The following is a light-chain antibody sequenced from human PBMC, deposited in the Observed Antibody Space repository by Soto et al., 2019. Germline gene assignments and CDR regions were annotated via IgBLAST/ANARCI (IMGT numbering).Light chain of an antibody. CDR2: EVS. CDR3: SSYTTSSSLYV. Sequence: QSALAQPASVSGSPGQSITISCSGSSIDVGDNNYVSWYQHHPGKAPKLIIYEVSNRPSGVSNRFSGSSSDNTASLTISGLLPDDEADYYCSSYTTSSSLYVFGTGTKLTVL. J-gene: IGLJ1*01. V-gene: IGLV2-14*01. CDR1: SIDVGDNNY.